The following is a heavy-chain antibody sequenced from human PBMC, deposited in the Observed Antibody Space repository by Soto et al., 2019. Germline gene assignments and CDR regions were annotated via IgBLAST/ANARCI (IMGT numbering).Heavy chain of an antibody. CDR2: FDPEDGET. CDR1: GYTLTELS. V-gene: IGHV1-24*01. Sequence: ASVKVSCKVSGYTLTELSMHWVRQAPGKGLEWMGGFDPEDGETIYAQKFQGRVTMTEDTSTDTAYMELSSLRSEDTAVYYCATAIIRFGELLPDYWVQGTLVTVSS. D-gene: IGHD3-10*01. J-gene: IGHJ4*02. CDR3: ATAIIRFGELLPDY.